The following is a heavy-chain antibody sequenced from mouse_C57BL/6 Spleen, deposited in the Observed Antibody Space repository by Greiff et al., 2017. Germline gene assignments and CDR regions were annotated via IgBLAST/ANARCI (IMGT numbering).Heavy chain of an antibody. V-gene: IGHV5-4*03. CDR2: ISAGGSYT. CDR3: ARGGGYYYGSSYAMDY. D-gene: IGHD1-1*01. CDR1: GFTFSSYA. Sequence: EVMLVESGGGLVKPGGSLKLSCAASGFTFSSYAMSWVRQTPEKRLEWVATISAGGSYTYYPDNVKGRFTISRDNAKNNLYLQMSHLQSEDTAMYDCARGGGYYYGSSYAMDYWGQGTSVTVSS. J-gene: IGHJ4*01.